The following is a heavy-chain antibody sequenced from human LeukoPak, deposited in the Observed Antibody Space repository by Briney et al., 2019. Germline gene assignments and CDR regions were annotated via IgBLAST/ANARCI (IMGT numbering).Heavy chain of an antibody. CDR1: GFTFDDYA. J-gene: IGHJ4*02. CDR2: ISWNSGSI. V-gene: IGHV3-9*01. CDR3: AKDDTAMALGYIDY. D-gene: IGHD5-18*01. Sequence: GGSLRLSCAASGFTFDDYAAHWVRQAPGKGLEWVSGISWNSGSIGYADSVKGRFTISRDNAKNSLYLQMNSLRAEDTALYYCAKDDTAMALGYIDYWGQGTLVTVSS.